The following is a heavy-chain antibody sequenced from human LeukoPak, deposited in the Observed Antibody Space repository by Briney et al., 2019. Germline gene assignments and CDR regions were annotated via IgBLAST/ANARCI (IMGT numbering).Heavy chain of an antibody. D-gene: IGHD3-22*01. J-gene: IGHJ4*02. Sequence: PGGSLRLSCAASGFPFSTYGLHWVRKAPGKGLEWVAVTHADAIHGDNKYYADSVKGRFTISRDNSKNTFYLQMDSLRAEDTAVYFCVTGGGYYYDHWGQGTLVIVSS. CDR2: THADAIHGDNK. CDR3: VTGGGYYYDH. CDR1: GFPFSTYG. V-gene: IGHV3-30*02.